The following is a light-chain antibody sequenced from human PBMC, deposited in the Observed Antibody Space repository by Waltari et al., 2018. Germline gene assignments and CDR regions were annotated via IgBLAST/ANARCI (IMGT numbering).Light chain of an antibody. J-gene: IGKJ1*01. CDR3: QNHERLPAT. CDR1: QSVSKY. Sequence: IVLTQSPGTPSLSPGERATLSCRASQSVSKYLAWYQQRPGHAPRLLIYAAPTRATGIPDRFSGSGFGTDFSLTISRLEPEDFAVYYCQNHERLPATFGQGTKVEIK. CDR2: AAP. V-gene: IGKV3-20*01.